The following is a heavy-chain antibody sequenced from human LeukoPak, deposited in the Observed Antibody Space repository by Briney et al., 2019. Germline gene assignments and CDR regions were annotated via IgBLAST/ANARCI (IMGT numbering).Heavy chain of an antibody. CDR2: IYHSGST. J-gene: IGHJ4*02. V-gene: IGHV4-30-2*01. CDR3: ARVKSVMDTTSGFDY. Sequence: PSETLSLTCTVSGGSISSGGYYWSWIRQPPGKGLEWIGYIYHSGSTYYNPSLKSRVTISVDRSKNQFSLKLSSVTAADTAVYYCARVKSVMDTTSGFDYWGQGTLVTVSS. D-gene: IGHD5-24*01. CDR1: GGSISSGGYY.